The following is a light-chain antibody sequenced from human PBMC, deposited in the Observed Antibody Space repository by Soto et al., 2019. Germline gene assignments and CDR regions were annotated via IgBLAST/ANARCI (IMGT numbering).Light chain of an antibody. J-gene: IGLJ1*01. CDR2: EGT. CDR1: TSDVGGYNL. Sequence: QSALTQPASVSGSPRQSITISCSGTTSDVGGYNLVSWYQQHTAKAPKLLIYEGTQRPSGVFSRFSGSKSGNTASLTISGLQAEDEADYYCCSYASSSSYVFGTGTKLTVL. V-gene: IGLV2-23*01. CDR3: CSYASSSSYV.